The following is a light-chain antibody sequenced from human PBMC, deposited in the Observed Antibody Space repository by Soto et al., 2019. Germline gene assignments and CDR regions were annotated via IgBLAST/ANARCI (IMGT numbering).Light chain of an antibody. J-gene: IGKJ4*01. Sequence: IVLTQPRATLSLPPGERAALSFRASQSVRSYLAWYQQKPGQTPRLLIYDASTRATDIPARFSGSGSGTDFTLTISSLLSEDFAVYYCHQYYKWPLTFGGGTKVDIK. CDR1: QSVRSY. V-gene: IGKV3-15*01. CDR2: DAS. CDR3: HQYYKWPLT.